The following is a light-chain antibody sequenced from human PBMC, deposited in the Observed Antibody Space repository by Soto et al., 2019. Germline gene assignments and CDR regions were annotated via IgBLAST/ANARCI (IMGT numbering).Light chain of an antibody. Sequence: DIHMTQSPSSLSASVGDRVTITCRASQSISNYLNWYQQKPGKAPNLLIYIASNLHSGVPSRFSGSGSGTDFTLTISSLQPVDFATCYRYKSYSTPYTFGQGTKVDIK. CDR2: IAS. CDR3: YKSYSTPYT. J-gene: IGKJ2*01. V-gene: IGKV1-39*01. CDR1: QSISNY.